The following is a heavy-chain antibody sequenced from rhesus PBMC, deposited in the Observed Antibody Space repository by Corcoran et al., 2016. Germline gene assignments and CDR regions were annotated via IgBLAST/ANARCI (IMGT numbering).Heavy chain of an antibody. D-gene: IGHD2-21*01. Sequence: QVQLQGSGHGLVKPSETLSLPCAVPGGSISGGYGWGGIRQPPGKGREWIGHIFGSIGTTSYNPSLKSRFTISRDTSKNPLSLKLSSVTAADTAVYYCARDRCTGSGCYSNWGQGVLVTVSS. J-gene: IGHJ4*01. V-gene: IGHV4S7*01. CDR3: ARDRCTGSGCYSN. CDR2: IFGSIGTT. CDR1: GGSISGGYG.